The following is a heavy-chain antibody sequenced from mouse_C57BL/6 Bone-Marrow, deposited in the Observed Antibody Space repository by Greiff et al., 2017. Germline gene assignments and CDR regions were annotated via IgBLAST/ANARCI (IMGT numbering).Heavy chain of an antibody. J-gene: IGHJ4*01. V-gene: IGHV14-2*01. D-gene: IGHD1-1*01. CDR1: GFNIKDYY. Sequence: VQLQQSGAELVKPGASVKLSCTASGFNIKDYYMHWVKQRTEQGLEWIGRIDPEDGETKYAPKFQGKATITADTSSNTAYLQLSSLTSADAAVYYCARDHCGSSDGDAMDYWGQGTSGTVSS. CDR2: IDPEDGET. CDR3: ARDHCGSSDGDAMDY.